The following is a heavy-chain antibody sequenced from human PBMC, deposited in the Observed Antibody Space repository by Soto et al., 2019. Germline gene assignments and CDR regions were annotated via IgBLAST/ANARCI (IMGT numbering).Heavy chain of an antibody. J-gene: IGHJ4*02. Sequence: QVQLQESGPGLVKSSQTLSLTGTCSGGSISSGGSYWSWIRQRPGKGLEWMGYIFYSDSFYYTPSLKGRVVILADTPKNQFTLKLSSVTDADTAVYYCARAPETPPIFGVVRPYFFDFWGQRTLVTVSS. CDR1: GGSISSGGSY. V-gene: IGHV4-31*03. CDR2: IFYSDSF. D-gene: IGHD3-3*01. CDR3: ARAPETPPIFGVVRPYFFDF.